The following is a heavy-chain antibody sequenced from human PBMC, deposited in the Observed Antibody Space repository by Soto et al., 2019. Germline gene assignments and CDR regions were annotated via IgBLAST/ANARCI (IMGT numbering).Heavy chain of an antibody. D-gene: IGHD1-26*01. CDR1: GDSMTKYY. CDR2: IYTSGST. Sequence: QVQLQESGPGLVKPSETLSLTCTVSGDSMTKYYWSWIRQPAGKGLEWIGRIYTSGSTNYNPSLKSRVTMSIDTSNTHFSLKLKSVTAADTAVDYCARTVGAAYYFDFWGQGALVTVSS. J-gene: IGHJ4*02. CDR3: ARTVGAAYYFDF. V-gene: IGHV4-4*07.